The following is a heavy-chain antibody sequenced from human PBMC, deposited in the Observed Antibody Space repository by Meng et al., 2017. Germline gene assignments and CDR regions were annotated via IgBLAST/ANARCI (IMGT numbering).Heavy chain of an antibody. D-gene: IGHD1-26*01. CDR1: GDSVSSNSAA. J-gene: IGHJ4*02. CDR2: AYYRSKWYH. Sequence: QILLQQSGPGLVKPSQTLSLLCAISGDSVSSNSAAWNWIRQSPSRGLEWLGRAYYRSKWYHDYAESVKSRISIDPDTSKNQFSLQLRSVTPEDSAVYYCARGSYSFDSWGQRTLVTVSS. CDR3: ARGSYSFDS. V-gene: IGHV6-1*01.